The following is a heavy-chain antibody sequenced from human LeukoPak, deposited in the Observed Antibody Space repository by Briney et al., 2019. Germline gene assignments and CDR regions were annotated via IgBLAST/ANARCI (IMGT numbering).Heavy chain of an antibody. J-gene: IGHJ4*02. Sequence: GGSLRPSCAASGFTFSSYSMNWVRQAPGKGLEWVSSISSSSSYIYYADSVKGRFTISRDNAKNSLYLQMNSLRAEDTAVYYCVQPSSGGFYYFDYWGQGTLVTVSS. CDR3: VQPSSGGFYYFDY. D-gene: IGHD6-19*01. CDR2: ISSSSSYI. CDR1: GFTFSSYS. V-gene: IGHV3-21*01.